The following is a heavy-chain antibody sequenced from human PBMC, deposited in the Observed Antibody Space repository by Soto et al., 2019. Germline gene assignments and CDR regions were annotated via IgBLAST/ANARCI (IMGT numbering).Heavy chain of an antibody. CDR2: IWYDGSNK. Sequence: PGGSLRLSCAASGFTFGSYGMHWVRQAPGKGLEWMAVIWYDGSNKYYADSVKGRFTISRDNSKNTLYLQMNSLRAEDTAVYYCAKGSSCWRYYFGYWGQGTLVTVSS. J-gene: IGHJ4*02. CDR1: GFTFGSYG. CDR3: AKGSSCWRYYFGY. V-gene: IGHV3-33*06. D-gene: IGHD6-19*01.